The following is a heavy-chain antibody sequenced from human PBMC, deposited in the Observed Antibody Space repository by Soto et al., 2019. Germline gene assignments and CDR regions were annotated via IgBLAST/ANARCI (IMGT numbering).Heavy chain of an antibody. V-gene: IGHV4-31*03. CDR3: ARTFYYGSATSDY. J-gene: IGHJ4*02. CDR1: GGSISSGDSY. CDR2: IYYTGSA. D-gene: IGHD3-10*01. Sequence: PSETLSLTCTVSGGSISSGDSYWTWIRQHPGTGLEWIGYIYYTGSAYYNPSLKSRVTISVDTSRSQFSLKLSSVTAADTAVYYCARTFYYGSATSDYWGQGTLVTVSP.